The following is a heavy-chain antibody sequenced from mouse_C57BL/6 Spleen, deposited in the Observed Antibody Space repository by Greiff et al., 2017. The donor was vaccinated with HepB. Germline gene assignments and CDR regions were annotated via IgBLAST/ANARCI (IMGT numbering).Heavy chain of an antibody. CDR1: GYTFTSYW. CDR3: ARSAAQATGYLDY. D-gene: IGHD3-2*02. V-gene: IGHV1-59*01. Sequence: QVQLQQPGAELVRPGTSVKLSCKASGYTFTSYWMHWVKQRPGQGLEWIGVIDPSDSYTNYNQKFKGKATLTVDTSSSTAYMQLSSLTSEDSAVYYCARSAAQATGYLDYWGQGTTLTVSS. J-gene: IGHJ2*01. CDR2: IDPSDSYT.